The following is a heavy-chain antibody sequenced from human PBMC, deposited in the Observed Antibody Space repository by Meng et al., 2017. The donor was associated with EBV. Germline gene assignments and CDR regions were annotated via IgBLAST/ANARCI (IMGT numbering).Heavy chain of an antibody. D-gene: IGHD2-8*01. Sequence: VQLEESGGGLVKPGESPRPSCAASGFTLRSYSMNWVRLAPGKGLEWVSSISSNSIDIYYADLVKGRFTISRDNAKNSLFLQMNSLRAEDTAVYYCARDRTSNRFDYWGQGTLVTVSS. J-gene: IGHJ4*02. CDR3: ARDRTSNRFDY. CDR2: ISSNSIDI. CDR1: GFTLRSYS. V-gene: IGHV3-21*01.